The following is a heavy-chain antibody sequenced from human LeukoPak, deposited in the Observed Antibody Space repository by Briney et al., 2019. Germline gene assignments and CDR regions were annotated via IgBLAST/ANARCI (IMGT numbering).Heavy chain of an antibody. V-gene: IGHV3-48*01. D-gene: IGHD4-17*01. Sequence: GGSLRLSCAASGFTLNSYSMNWVRQAPGKGLEWISYITVSSSTVHYAASVKGRFTISRDTATNSLFLQMNSLRAEDTALYYCVRGNYGTFDYWGQGTLVTVSS. J-gene: IGHJ4*02. CDR1: GFTLNSYS. CDR3: VRGNYGTFDY. CDR2: ITVSSSTV.